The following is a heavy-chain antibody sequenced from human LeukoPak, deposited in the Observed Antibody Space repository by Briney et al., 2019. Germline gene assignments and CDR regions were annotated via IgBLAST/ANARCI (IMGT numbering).Heavy chain of an antibody. CDR2: INPNSGGT. CDR1: GYTFTGYY. V-gene: IGHV1-2*02. Sequence: ASVKVSCKASGYTFTGYYMHWVRQAPGQGLEWMGWINPNSGGTNYAQKFQGRVTMTRDTSISTAYMELSRLRSDDTAVYYCAASYCSGGSCYPNGANWFDPGAREPWSPSPQ. J-gene: IGHJ5*02. CDR3: AASYCSGGSCYPNGANWFDP. D-gene: IGHD2-15*01.